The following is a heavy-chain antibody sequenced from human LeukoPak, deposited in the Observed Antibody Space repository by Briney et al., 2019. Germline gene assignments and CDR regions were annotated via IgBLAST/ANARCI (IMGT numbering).Heavy chain of an antibody. CDR2: IYYSGST. V-gene: IGHV4-59*12. D-gene: IGHD2-21*01. CDR3: ARDPVIPSSGMDV. Sequence: PSETLSLTCTVSGGSISSYYWSWIRQPPGKGLEWIGYIYYSGSTNYNPSLKSRVTMSVDTSKNQFSLKLSSVTAADTAVYYCARDPVIPSSGMDVWGQGTTVTVSS. CDR1: GGSISSYY. J-gene: IGHJ6*02.